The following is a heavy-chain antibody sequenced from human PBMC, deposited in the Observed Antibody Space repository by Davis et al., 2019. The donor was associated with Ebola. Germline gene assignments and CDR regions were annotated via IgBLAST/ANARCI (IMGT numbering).Heavy chain of an antibody. CDR1: GFVFRNYV. J-gene: IGHJ3*02. V-gene: IGHV3-23*01. CDR3: AKDTSNIWFDI. D-gene: IGHD1-26*01. CDR2: LGTSADT. Sequence: PGGSLRLSCAASGFVFRNYVMSWVRQAPGKGLEWVSTLGTSADTYYADSVKGQFTISRDNSKNTLYLQMNGLRVEDTAIYYCAKDTSNIWFDIWGQGTMVTVSS.